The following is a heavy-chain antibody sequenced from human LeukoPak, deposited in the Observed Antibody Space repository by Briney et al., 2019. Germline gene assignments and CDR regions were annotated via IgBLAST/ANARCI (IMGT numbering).Heavy chain of an antibody. Sequence: PSETLSLTCTVSGGSISSHCWSWIRQPPGKGLEWIGYIYYSGSTNYNPSLKSRVTISVDTSKNQFSLKLSSVTAADTAVYYCARVSGYDFTYYYMDVWGKGTTVTVSS. CDR3: ARVSGYDFTYYYMDV. V-gene: IGHV4-59*11. CDR1: GGSISSHC. J-gene: IGHJ6*03. D-gene: IGHD5-12*01. CDR2: IYYSGST.